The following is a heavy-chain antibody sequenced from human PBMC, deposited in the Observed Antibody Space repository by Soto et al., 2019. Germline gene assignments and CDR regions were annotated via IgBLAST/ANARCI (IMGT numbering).Heavy chain of an antibody. V-gene: IGHV4-30-4*01. Sequence: PSETLSLTCTVSGGSISSGDYYWSWIRQPPGKGLEWIGYIYYSGSTYYNPSLKSRVTISVDTSKNQFPLKLSSVTAADTAVYYCARERVATSHFDYWGQGTLVTVSS. J-gene: IGHJ4*02. CDR3: ARERVATSHFDY. D-gene: IGHD5-12*01. CDR1: GGSISSGDYY. CDR2: IYYSGST.